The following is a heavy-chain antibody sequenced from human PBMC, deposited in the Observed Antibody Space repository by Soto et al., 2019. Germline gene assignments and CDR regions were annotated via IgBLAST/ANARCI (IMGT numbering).Heavy chain of an antibody. CDR1: GFTFSSYA. D-gene: IGHD2-15*01. CDR2: ISSNGGST. Sequence: PGGSLRLSCSASGFTFSSYAIHWVRQAPGKGLEYVSAISSNGGSTYYADSAKGRFTISRDNSKNTLYLQMSSLRAEDTAVYYCVKGAGDNYGYCSGGSCYWKAWFDPWGQGTLVTVSS. V-gene: IGHV3-64D*06. J-gene: IGHJ5*02. CDR3: VKGAGDNYGYCSGGSCYWKAWFDP.